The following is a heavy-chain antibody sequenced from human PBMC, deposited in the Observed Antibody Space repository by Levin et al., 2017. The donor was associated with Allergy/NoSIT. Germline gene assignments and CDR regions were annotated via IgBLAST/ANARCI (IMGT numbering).Heavy chain of an antibody. Sequence: SETLSLTCAVYGGSFSGYYWSWIRQPPGKGLEWIGEINHSGSTNYNPSLKSRVTISVDTSKNQFSLKLSSVTAADTAVYYCARGGIAARRGIGGNGYWGQGTLVSVSS. CDR1: GGSFSGYY. CDR3: ARGGIAARRGIGGNGY. D-gene: IGHD6-6*01. J-gene: IGHJ4*02. CDR2: INHSGST. V-gene: IGHV4-34*01.